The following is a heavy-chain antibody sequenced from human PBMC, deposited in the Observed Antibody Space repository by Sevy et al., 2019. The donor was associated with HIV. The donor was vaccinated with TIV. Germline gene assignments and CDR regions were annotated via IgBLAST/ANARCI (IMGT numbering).Heavy chain of an antibody. Sequence: ASVKVSCKVSGYTLSQVSMHWVRQVPGKGLEWMGSFDPEDGETIYAQKFQGRLTMTEDTSTDTAYMELSSLKSEDTAVFYCSITKDYYGSSGCPFDYWGQGTLVTVSS. J-gene: IGHJ4*02. CDR3: SITKDYYGSSGCPFDY. V-gene: IGHV1-24*01. D-gene: IGHD3-22*01. CDR2: FDPEDGET. CDR1: GYTLSQVS.